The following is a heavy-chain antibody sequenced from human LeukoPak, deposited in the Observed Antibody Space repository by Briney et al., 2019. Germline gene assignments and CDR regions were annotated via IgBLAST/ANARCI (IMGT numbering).Heavy chain of an antibody. D-gene: IGHD6-13*01. J-gene: IGHJ4*02. CDR1: GFPFNSYA. CDR2: ISGCGGST. V-gene: IGHV3-23*01. CDR3: AKDRGSRGFDY. Sequence: PGGSLRLSCAASGFPFNSYAMRWVRQAPGKGLEWVSSISGCGGSTYYADSVKGRFNISRDNSKNTMYLQMNSLRAEDTAVYYCAKDRGSRGFDYWGQGTLVTVSS.